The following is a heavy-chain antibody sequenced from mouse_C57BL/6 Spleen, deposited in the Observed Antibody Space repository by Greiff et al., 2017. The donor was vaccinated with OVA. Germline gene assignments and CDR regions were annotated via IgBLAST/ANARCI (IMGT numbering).Heavy chain of an antibody. D-gene: IGHD3-1*01. Sequence: QVQLQQPGTELVKPGASVKLSCKASGYTFTSYWMPWVKQRPGQGLEWIGNINPSNGGTNYNEKFKSKATLTVDKSSSTAYMQLSSLTSEDSAVYYGARWGLTTGYFDVWGTGTTVTVSS. CDR2: INPSNGGT. V-gene: IGHV1-53*01. J-gene: IGHJ1*03. CDR1: GYTFTSYW. CDR3: ARWGLTTGYFDV.